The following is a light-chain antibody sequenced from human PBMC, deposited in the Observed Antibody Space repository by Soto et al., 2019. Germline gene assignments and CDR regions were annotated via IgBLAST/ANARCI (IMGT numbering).Light chain of an antibody. CDR3: QKYNNWPPLLT. Sequence: EVVMTQSPATLSVSPGERATLSCRASQSVRSNLAWYQQKPGQTPRLLIYAASTRATGIPARFSGSGSGTEFTLTISSLQSEDFAVYYCQKYNNWPPLLTFGGWTKVEIK. V-gene: IGKV3-15*01. CDR1: QSVRSN. CDR2: AAS. J-gene: IGKJ4*01.